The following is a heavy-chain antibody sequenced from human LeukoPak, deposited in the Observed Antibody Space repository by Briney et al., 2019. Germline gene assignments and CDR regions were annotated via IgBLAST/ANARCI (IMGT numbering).Heavy chain of an antibody. CDR1: GGSFSGYY. Sequence: SETLSLTCAVYGGSFSGYYWSWIRQPPGKGLEWIGEINHSGSTNYNPSLKSRVTISVDTSKTQFSLKLSSVTAADTAVYYCARDGVAGTDYWGQGTLVTVSS. CDR2: INHSGST. V-gene: IGHV4-34*01. D-gene: IGHD6-19*01. J-gene: IGHJ4*02. CDR3: ARDGVAGTDY.